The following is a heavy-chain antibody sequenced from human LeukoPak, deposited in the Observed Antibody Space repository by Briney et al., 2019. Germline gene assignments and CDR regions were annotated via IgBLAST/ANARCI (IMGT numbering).Heavy chain of an antibody. CDR2: ISGSGGAT. J-gene: IGHJ4*02. CDR1: GFTFDDYG. D-gene: IGHD3-10*01. CDR3: ARGGVDYYGSGTYYLMYYFDY. V-gene: IGHV3-23*01. Sequence: GGSLRLSCAASGFTFDDYGMSWVRQAPGKGLEWVSGISGSGGATYYADSVKGRFTISRDDPHNTLYLQMSSLRAEDTAVYFCARGGVDYYGSGTYYLMYYFDYWGQGALVTVSS.